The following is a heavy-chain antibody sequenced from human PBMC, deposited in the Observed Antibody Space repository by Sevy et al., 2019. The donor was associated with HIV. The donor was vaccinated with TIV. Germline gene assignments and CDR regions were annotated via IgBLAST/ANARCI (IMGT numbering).Heavy chain of an antibody. J-gene: IGHJ3*02. CDR2: ISYDGSNK. CDR3: AGSSRFGELSAFDI. D-gene: IGHD3-10*01. CDR1: GFTFSSYA. Sequence: GGSLRLSCAASGFTFSSYAMHWVRQAPGKGLEWVAVISYDGSNKYYADSVKGRFTISRDNSKNTRYLQMNSLRAGDTAGYYCAGSSRFGELSAFDIWGQGTMVTVSS. V-gene: IGHV3-30-3*01.